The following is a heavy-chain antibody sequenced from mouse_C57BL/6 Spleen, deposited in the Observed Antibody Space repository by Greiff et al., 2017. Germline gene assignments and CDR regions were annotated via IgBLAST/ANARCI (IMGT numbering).Heavy chain of an antibody. D-gene: IGHD1-1*01. CDR3: TRVTTVVATDYFDY. CDR1: GYTLTDYE. CDR2: IDPETGGT. J-gene: IGHJ2*01. Sequence: QVQLQQSGAELVRPGASVTLSCKASGYTLTDYEMHWVKQTPVHGLEWIGAIDPETGGTAYNQKFKGKAILTADKSSSTAYMELRSLTSEDSAVYYCTRVTTVVATDYFDYWGQGTTLTVSS. V-gene: IGHV1-15*01.